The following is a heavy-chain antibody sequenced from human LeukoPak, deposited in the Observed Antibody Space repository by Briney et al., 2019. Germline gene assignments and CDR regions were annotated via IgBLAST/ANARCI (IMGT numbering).Heavy chain of an antibody. CDR3: AHPVLYCSSTSCYGGYFDY. CDR1: GFSLSTSGVG. J-gene: IGHJ4*02. V-gene: IGHV2-5*01. D-gene: IGHD2-2*01. CDR2: IYWNDDK. Sequence: SGPTLVKPTQTLTLTCTFSGFSLSTSGVGVGWIRQPPGKALEWLALIYWNDDKRYSPSLKSRLTITKDTSKNQVVLTMTNMDPVDTATHYCAHPVLYCSSTSCYGGYFDYWGQGTLVTVSS.